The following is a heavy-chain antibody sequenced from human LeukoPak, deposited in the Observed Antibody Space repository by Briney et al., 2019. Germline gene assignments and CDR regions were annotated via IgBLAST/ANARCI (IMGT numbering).Heavy chain of an antibody. CDR2: INPSGGST. D-gene: IGHD5-12*01. CDR1: GYTFTSYY. Sequence: ASVKVSCKASGYTFTSYYMHWVRQAPGQGLEWMGIINPSGGSTSYAQKFQGRVTMTRDTSTSTVYMELSSLRSEDTAVYYCARVHSGSGYSSGPPSFLNNWFDPWGQGTLVTVSP. J-gene: IGHJ5*02. CDR3: ARVHSGSGYSSGPPSFLNNWFDP. V-gene: IGHV1-46*01.